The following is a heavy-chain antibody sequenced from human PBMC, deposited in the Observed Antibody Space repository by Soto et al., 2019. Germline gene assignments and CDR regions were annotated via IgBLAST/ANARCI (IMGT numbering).Heavy chain of an antibody. J-gene: IGHJ4*02. V-gene: IGHV4-59*08. CDR3: ARLGAYYQALDS. D-gene: IGHD3-22*01. CDR2: IYYAGTT. Sequence: QVQLQESGPGLVKPSETLSLRCTVSEGSISPNYWTWIRQPPGKGLEWIGYIYYAGTTTYNPSLKSRVSISVDTSKNEVSLKLTSVTAADTAVYYCARLGAYYQALDSWGQGTLVTVSS. CDR1: EGSISPNY.